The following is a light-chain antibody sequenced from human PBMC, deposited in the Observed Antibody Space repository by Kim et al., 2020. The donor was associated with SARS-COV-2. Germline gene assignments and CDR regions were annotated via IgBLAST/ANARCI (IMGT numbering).Light chain of an antibody. CDR2: QDS. V-gene: IGLV3-1*01. CDR1: RLGDKY. Sequence: YELTQPPSVSVSPGQTASITCSGDRLGDKYACWYQQKPGQSPVLVIYQDSKRPSGIPERFSGSNSGNTATLTISGTQAMDEADYYCQAWDSSLRVFGGGTKLTVL. J-gene: IGLJ3*02. CDR3: QAWDSSLRV.